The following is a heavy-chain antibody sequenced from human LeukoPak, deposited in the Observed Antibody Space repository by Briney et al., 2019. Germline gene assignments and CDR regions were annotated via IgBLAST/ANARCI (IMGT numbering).Heavy chain of an antibody. CDR3: ARGPYYTISGFDY. CDR1: GGSISPFY. CDR2: IYNTENS. Sequence: SETLSLTCTVSGGSISPFYWSWIRQPPGKGLEFIGYIYNTENSHYNPSLRGRVTLSVDMSKNQFSLNLSSVTAADTAVYYCARGPYYTISGFDYWGQGTLVTASS. V-gene: IGHV4-59*01. D-gene: IGHD2-8*01. J-gene: IGHJ4*02.